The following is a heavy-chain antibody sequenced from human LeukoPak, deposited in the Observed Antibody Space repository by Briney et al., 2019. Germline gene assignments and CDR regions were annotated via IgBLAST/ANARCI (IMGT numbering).Heavy chain of an antibody. D-gene: IGHD2-15*01. CDR3: ARDRSGGSCLFDP. Sequence: GGSLRLSCAASGFTFSSYSMNWVRQAPGKGLEWVSSISSSSSYIYYADSVKGRFTISRDNAKNSLYLQMNSLRAEDTAVYYCARDRSGGSCLFDPWGQGTLVTVSS. CDR2: ISSSSSYI. CDR1: GFTFSSYS. J-gene: IGHJ5*02. V-gene: IGHV3-21*01.